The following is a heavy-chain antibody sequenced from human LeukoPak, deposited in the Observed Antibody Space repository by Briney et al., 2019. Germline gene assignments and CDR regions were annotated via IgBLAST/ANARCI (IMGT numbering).Heavy chain of an antibody. CDR2: IDPSDSYT. D-gene: IGHD6-19*01. CDR1: GYSFTSYW. V-gene: IGHV5-10-1*01. CDR3: ARHSAGIVVAGK. J-gene: IGHJ6*02. Sequence: GESLKISCKGSGYSFTSYWISWVRQMPGKGLEWMGRIDPSDSYTNYSPSFQGHVTISADKSISTVYLQWSSLKASDTAMYYCARHSAGIVVAGKWGQGATVTVSS.